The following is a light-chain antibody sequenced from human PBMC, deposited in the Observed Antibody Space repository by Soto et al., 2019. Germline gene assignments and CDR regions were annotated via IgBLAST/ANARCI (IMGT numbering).Light chain of an antibody. CDR2: DVS. J-gene: IGLJ2*01. CDR1: SSDVGGYNY. CDR3: SSYTAITTTRV. V-gene: IGLV2-14*03. Sequence: QSALTQPASVSGSPGQSFTISCTGTSSDVGGYNYVSWYQQHPGKAPQLMIYDVSSRPSGVSHRFSGSKSGTTASLTISGLQAEDEAYYFCSSYTAITTTRVFGGGTKLTVL.